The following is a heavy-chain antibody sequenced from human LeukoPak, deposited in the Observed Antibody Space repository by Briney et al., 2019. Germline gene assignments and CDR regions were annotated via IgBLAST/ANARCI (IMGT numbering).Heavy chain of an antibody. CDR2: IYYSGST. J-gene: IGHJ4*02. Sequence: SETLSLTCTVSGASISSGGYYWTWIRQHPGKGPEWIGYIYYSGSTYFNPSLKTRATMSVDTSKNQFSLKLSSVTAADTAVDYCARGHDGGLGYWGQGTLVTVSS. D-gene: IGHD4-23*01. CDR1: GASISSGGYY. V-gene: IGHV4-31*03. CDR3: ARGHDGGLGY.